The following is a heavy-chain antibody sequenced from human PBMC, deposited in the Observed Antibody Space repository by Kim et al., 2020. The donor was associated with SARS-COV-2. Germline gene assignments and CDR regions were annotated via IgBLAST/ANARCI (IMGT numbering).Heavy chain of an antibody. Sequence: GGSLRLSCAASGFTFSSYGMHWVRQAPGKGLEWVAVIWYDGSNKYYADSVKGRFTISRDNSKNTLYLQMNSLRAEDTAVYYCARVGDSSSSPRYGMDVWGQGTTVTVSS. CDR1: GFTFSSYG. CDR2: IWYDGSNK. D-gene: IGHD6-6*01. J-gene: IGHJ6*02. CDR3: ARVGDSSSSPRYGMDV. V-gene: IGHV3-33*01.